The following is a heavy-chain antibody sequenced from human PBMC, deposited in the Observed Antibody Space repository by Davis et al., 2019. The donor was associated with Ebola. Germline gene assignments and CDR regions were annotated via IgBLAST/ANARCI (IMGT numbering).Heavy chain of an antibody. V-gene: IGHV3-15*01. CDR1: GITFTNAW. CDR2: IKGKADGGTT. CDR3: TTLSTVTTMYFDL. J-gene: IGHJ2*01. D-gene: IGHD4-17*01. Sequence: GGSLRLSCEASGITFTNAWMSWVRQAPGKGLEWVGRIKGKADGGTTDYAAPVKGRFAMSRDDSKNTLYLQMNSLKIEDTAVYYCTTLSTVTTMYFDLWGRGTLVTVSS.